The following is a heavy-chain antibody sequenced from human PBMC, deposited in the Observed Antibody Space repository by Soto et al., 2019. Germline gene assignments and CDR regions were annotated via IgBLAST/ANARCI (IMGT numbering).Heavy chain of an antibody. D-gene: IGHD3-22*01. J-gene: IGHJ4*02. Sequence: PGESLKISCQGSGYSFTTYWISWVRQMPGKGLECMGRIDPTDSYTDYSPSFEGHVTMSVDRSINTAYLEWSSLKASDTAMYYCARLTLAHDSSGYHIFDYWGPGTLVTVS. CDR3: ARLTLAHDSSGYHIFDY. CDR2: IDPTDSYT. CDR1: GYSFTTYW. V-gene: IGHV5-10-1*01.